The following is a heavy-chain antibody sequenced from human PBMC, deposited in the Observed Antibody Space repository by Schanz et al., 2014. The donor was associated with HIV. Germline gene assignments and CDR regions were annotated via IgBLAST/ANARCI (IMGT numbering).Heavy chain of an antibody. CDR1: GFTFTNHA. D-gene: IGHD3-16*01. CDR2: ITDSGDKT. V-gene: IGHV3-23*01. Sequence: EVHLLESGGGLAQPGGSLTLSCAASGFTFTNHALSWVRQAPGKGLQWVSSITDSGDKTDYTDSVKGRFTISRDNSRNTLFLQMDSLRVDDTAVYYCAQMGAFAAFDIWGHGTVVTVSS. CDR3: AQMGAFAAFDI. J-gene: IGHJ3*02.